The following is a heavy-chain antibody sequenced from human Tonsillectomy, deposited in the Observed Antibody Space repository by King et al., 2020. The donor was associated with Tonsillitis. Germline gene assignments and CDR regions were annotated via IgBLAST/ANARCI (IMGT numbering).Heavy chain of an antibody. CDR1: GFTFSSYG. V-gene: IGHV3-30*02. CDR3: AKPIKYCSGGSCSFDY. D-gene: IGHD2-15*01. CDR2: IRYDGSNK. J-gene: IGHJ4*02. Sequence: VQLVESGGGVVQPGGSLRLSCAASGFTFSSYGMHWVRQAPGKGLEWVAFIRYDGSNKYYADSVKGRFTISRDNSKNTVNLQMNSLIAEDTAVYYCAKPIKYCSGGSCSFDYWGQGTLVTVSS.